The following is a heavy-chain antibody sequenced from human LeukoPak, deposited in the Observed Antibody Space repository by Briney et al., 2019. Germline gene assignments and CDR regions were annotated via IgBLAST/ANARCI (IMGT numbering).Heavy chain of an antibody. Sequence: PGGSLRLSCAASGFTFSRYAMSWVRQAPGKGLEWVSAISGSGGSTYYADSVKGRFTISRDNSKNTLYLQMNSLRAVDTGVYYCAKSSRLRFLEWLPLLFDYWGQGTLVTVSS. CDR3: AKSSRLRFLEWLPLLFDY. CDR2: ISGSGGST. V-gene: IGHV3-23*01. CDR1: GFTFSRYA. D-gene: IGHD3-3*01. J-gene: IGHJ4*02.